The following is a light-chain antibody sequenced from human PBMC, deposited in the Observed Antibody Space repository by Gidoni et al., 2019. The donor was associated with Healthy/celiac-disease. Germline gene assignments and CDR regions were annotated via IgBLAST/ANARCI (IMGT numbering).Light chain of an antibody. CDR3: QQSYSTPVYT. J-gene: IGKJ2*01. CDR2: AAS. CDR1: QSISSY. Sequence: DIQMTQSPSSLSVSVGDSITITCRASQSISSYLNWYQQKPGKAPKLLIYAASSLQSGVPSRFSGSGSGTDFTLTISSLQPEDFATYYCQQSYSTPVYTFGQGTKLEIK. V-gene: IGKV1-39*01.